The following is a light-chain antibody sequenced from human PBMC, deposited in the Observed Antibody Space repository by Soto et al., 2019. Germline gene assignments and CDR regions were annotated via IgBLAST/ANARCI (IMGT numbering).Light chain of an antibody. CDR1: SSDVGGYNY. CDR3: SSYTISSTSI. Sequence: QSVLTQPASVSGSPGQSITISCTGTSSDVGGYNYVSWYQQHPGKAPKLMIYDVSNRPSGVSSRFSGSKSGNTASLTISGLQAEDEADYYCSSYTISSTSIFGGGTKVTVL. CDR2: DVS. V-gene: IGLV2-14*01. J-gene: IGLJ2*01.